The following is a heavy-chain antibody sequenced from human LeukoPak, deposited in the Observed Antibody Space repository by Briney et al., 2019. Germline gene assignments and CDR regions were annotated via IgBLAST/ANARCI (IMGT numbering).Heavy chain of an antibody. CDR1: GGSFSGYY. J-gene: IGHJ4*02. V-gene: IGHV4-34*01. CDR2: INHSGST. Sequence: SETLSLTCAVYGGSFSGYYWSWIRQPPGKGLEWIGEINHSGSTNYNPSLKSRVTISVVTSKNQFSLKLSSVTAADTAVYYCARGSRYDYVWGSYREHNFDYWGQGTLVTVSS. CDR3: ARGSRYDYVWGSYREHNFDY. D-gene: IGHD3-16*02.